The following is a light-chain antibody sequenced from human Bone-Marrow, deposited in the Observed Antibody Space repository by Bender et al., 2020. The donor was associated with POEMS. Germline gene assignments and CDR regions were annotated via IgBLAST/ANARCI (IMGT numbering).Light chain of an antibody. CDR1: SSDVGTYNV. CDR3: LSYAGASWV. V-gene: IGLV2-23*01. J-gene: IGLJ3*02. CDR2: EAT. Sequence: QSALTQPASVSGSPGQSITISCTGTSSDVGTYNVVSWLQQHPGEAPKLVIFEATKRPSGLSDRFSGSKSGNTASLTIAELQPEDEADYYCLSYAGASWVSGGGTKVTVL.